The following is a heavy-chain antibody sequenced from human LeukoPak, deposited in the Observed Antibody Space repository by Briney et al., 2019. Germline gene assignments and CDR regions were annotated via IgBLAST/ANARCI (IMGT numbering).Heavy chain of an antibody. Sequence: ASVKVSCKASGYTFTGYYMHWVRQAPGQGLEWMGWINPNSGGTNYAQKFQGRVTMTRDTSISTAYMELSRLRSDDTAVYYCAREGSRYYDGSDDYYGMDVWGQGTTVTVSS. CDR1: GYTFTGYY. V-gene: IGHV1-2*02. CDR2: INPNSGGT. D-gene: IGHD3-22*01. CDR3: AREGSRYYDGSDDYYGMDV. J-gene: IGHJ6*02.